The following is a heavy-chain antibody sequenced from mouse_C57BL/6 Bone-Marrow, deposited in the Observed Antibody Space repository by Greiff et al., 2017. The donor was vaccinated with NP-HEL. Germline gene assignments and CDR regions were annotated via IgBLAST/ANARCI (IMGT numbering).Heavy chain of an antibody. CDR2: ISNLAYSI. D-gene: IGHD2-2*01. CDR1: GFTFRDYG. J-gene: IGHJ4*01. Sequence: EVQVVESGGGLVQPGGSLKLSCAASGFTFRDYGMAWVRQAPRKGPEWVAFISNLAYSIYYADTVTGRFTISRENAKNTLYLEMSSLRSEDTAMYYCARRGVEYGYDGDYYAMDYWGQGTSVTVSS. CDR3: ARRGVEYGYDGDYYAMDY. V-gene: IGHV5-15*01.